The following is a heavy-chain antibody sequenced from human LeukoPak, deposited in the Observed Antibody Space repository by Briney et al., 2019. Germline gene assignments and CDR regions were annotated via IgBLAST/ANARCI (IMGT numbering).Heavy chain of an antibody. CDR1: GFTFRSYW. Sequence: PGGSLRLSCEASGFTFRSYWMHWVRQAPGKGLVWVSRINGDGSSTSYADSVKGRFTISRDNAKNTLYLQMNSLRAEDTAVYYCARVAGDGYNSYYYYYYYMDVWGKGTTVTVSS. D-gene: IGHD5-24*01. CDR2: INGDGSST. J-gene: IGHJ6*03. CDR3: ARVAGDGYNSYYYYYYYMDV. V-gene: IGHV3-74*01.